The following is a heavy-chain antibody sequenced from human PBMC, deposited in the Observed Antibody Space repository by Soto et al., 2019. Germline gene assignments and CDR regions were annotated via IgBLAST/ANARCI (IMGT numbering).Heavy chain of an antibody. CDR1: GFTFSSYG. J-gene: IGHJ4*02. D-gene: IGHD6-19*01. CDR3: ARGREQGRVRWGLFDY. Sequence: QVQLVESGGCVVQPGRSLRLSCAASGFTFSSYGMHWVRQAPGKGMAWVAVIWDDGSNKYYADSVNGRFTISRDNSKNTLYLQMNSLRAEETAVYYGARGREQGRVRWGLFDYWGQGTLVTVSS. V-gene: IGHV3-33*01. CDR2: IWDDGSNK.